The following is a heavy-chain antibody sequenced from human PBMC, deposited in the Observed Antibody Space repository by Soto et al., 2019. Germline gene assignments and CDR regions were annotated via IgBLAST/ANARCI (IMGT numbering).Heavy chain of an antibody. CDR1: GFTFTSSA. J-gene: IGHJ3*02. D-gene: IGHD5-12*01. CDR3: AAARGYDDAFDI. Sequence: ASVKVSCKASGFTFTSSAMQWVRQARGQRLEWIGWIVVGSGNTNYAQKFQERVTITRDMSTSTAYMELSSLRSEDTAVYYCAAARGYDDAFDIWGQGTMVTVSS. V-gene: IGHV1-58*02. CDR2: IVVGSGNT.